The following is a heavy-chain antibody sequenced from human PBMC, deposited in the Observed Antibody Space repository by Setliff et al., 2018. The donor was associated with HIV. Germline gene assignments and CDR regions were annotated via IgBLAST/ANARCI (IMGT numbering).Heavy chain of an antibody. D-gene: IGHD3-22*01. V-gene: IGHV3-72*01. Sequence: LRLSCAASGFTLSDQYIDWVRQAPGKGLEWVGRTRNKANSYTTEYAASVKGRISISRDDSKNTAYLQMNSLKTEDTAVYYCKADSSGYPWGQGTLVTVSS. J-gene: IGHJ5*02. CDR3: KADSSGYP. CDR2: TRNKANSYTT. CDR1: GFTLSDQY.